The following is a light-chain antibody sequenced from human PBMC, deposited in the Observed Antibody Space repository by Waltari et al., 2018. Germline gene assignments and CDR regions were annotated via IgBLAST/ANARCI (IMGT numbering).Light chain of an antibody. CDR2: GVS. J-gene: IGKJ1*01. V-gene: IGKV1-39*01. CDR3: QQYYNTPRT. CDR1: QTISSN. Sequence: DIQMTQSPPSLSASVGDRVTITCRASQTISSNINWYQQRPGKAPKLLIYGVSSLQSGVPSRFSGSGSGTDFTLTISSLQPEDFATYYCQQYYNTPRTFGQGTKVEIK.